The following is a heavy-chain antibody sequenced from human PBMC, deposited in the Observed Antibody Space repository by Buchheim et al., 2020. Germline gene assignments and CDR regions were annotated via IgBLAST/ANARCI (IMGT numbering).Heavy chain of an antibody. J-gene: IGHJ5*02. CDR2: IYYSGST. Sequence: QLQLQESGPGLVKPSETLSLTCTVSGGSISSSSYYWGWIRQPPGKGLEWIGSIYYSGSTSYHPSLKSRVTISVDPSNNPSSLKLSSVTAADTAVDYCARADLLYYDFWSGPGWFDHWGQGTL. V-gene: IGHV4-39*01. D-gene: IGHD3-3*01. CDR3: ARADLLYYDFWSGPGWFDH. CDR1: GGSISSSSYY.